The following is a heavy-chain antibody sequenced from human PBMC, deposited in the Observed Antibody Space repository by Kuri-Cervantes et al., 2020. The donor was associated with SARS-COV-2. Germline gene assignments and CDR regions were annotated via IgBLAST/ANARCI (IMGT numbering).Heavy chain of an antibody. D-gene: IGHD1-1*01. CDR1: GFTFSSYG. V-gene: IGHV3-33*01. J-gene: IGHJ4*02. Sequence: GESLKISCAASGFTFSSYGMHWVRQAPGKGLEWVAVIWYDGSNKYYADSVKGRFTISRDNSKNTLYLQMNSLRAEDTAVYYCARGGSGRTTYFDYWGQGTLVTVSS. CDR2: IWYDGSNK. CDR3: ARGGSGRTTYFDY.